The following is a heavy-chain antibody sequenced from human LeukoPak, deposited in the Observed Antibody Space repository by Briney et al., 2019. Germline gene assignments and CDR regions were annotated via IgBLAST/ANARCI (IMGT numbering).Heavy chain of an antibody. V-gene: IGHV3-23*01. D-gene: IGHD6-25*01. CDR1: GFTFSSYA. Sequence: GGSLRLSCAASGFTFSSYAMSWVRQAPGKGLEWVSAISGSGGSTYYADSVKGRFTISRDNSRNTLYLQMNSLRAEDTAVYYCAKVKRRLPDAFDIWGQGTMVTVSS. CDR2: ISGSGGST. CDR3: AKVKRRLPDAFDI. J-gene: IGHJ3*02.